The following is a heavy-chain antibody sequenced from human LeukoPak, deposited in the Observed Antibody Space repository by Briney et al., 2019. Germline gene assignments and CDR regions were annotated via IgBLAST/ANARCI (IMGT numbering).Heavy chain of an antibody. D-gene: IGHD6-13*01. J-gene: IGHJ6*03. CDR2: ITSSSSSI. Sequence: QSGGSLRLSCAASGFTFSRYSMNWVRQAPGKGLEWVSYITSSSSSIYYAESVRGRFTISRDNAENSLYLQMNSLRAEDTAVYYCARGLQQLVRGFNYYFMDVWGKGTTVTVSS. CDR1: GFTFSRYS. CDR3: ARGLQQLVRGFNYYFMDV. V-gene: IGHV3-48*01.